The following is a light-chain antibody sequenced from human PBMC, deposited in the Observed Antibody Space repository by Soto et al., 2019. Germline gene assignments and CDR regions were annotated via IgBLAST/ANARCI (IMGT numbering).Light chain of an antibody. CDR1: SGHSSYT. J-gene: IGLJ3*02. CDR2: LNSDGSH. V-gene: IGLV4-69*01. Sequence: QLVRTQSPSASASLGASVKLTCTLSSGHSSYTIAWHQQQPEKGPRYLMTLNSDGSHSKGDGIPDRFSGSSSGAERYLSISSLQSEDEADYYCQTWGTGIEVFGGGTKVTVL. CDR3: QTWGTGIEV.